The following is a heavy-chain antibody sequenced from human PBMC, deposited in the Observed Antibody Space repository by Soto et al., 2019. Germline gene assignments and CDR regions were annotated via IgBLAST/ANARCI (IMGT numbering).Heavy chain of an antibody. D-gene: IGHD6-19*01. CDR1: GDTFMNYA. V-gene: IGHV1-69*01. J-gene: IGHJ6*02. CDR2: NIPLFGSP. Sequence: QVQLVQSGAEVAKPGSSVKVSCKASGDTFMNYAMSWVRQGPRQGLEWMGGNIPLFGSPKYAQKFQDRVKITAEESTSTVYMEVSSMRADDTGVYYCARGQVAGNFYYYGMDVWGQGTTVTVS. CDR3: ARGQVAGNFYYYGMDV.